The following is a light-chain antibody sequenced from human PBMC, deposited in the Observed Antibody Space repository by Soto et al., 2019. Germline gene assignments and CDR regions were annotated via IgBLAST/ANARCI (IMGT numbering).Light chain of an antibody. Sequence: EIVMTQSPATLSVSPGERATLSCRASQSVSGKLAWYQQKPGQAPRLIIYAASTRDTGIPARFSGSGSGTEFTLTISSLQSEDFAVYFCQQYNNWPPITFGPGTKVAI. J-gene: IGKJ3*01. CDR3: QQYNNWPPIT. CDR1: QSVSGK. CDR2: AAS. V-gene: IGKV3-15*01.